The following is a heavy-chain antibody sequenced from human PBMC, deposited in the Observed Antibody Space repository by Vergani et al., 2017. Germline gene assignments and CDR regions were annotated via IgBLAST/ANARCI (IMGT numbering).Heavy chain of an antibody. CDR2: IYYSGST. CDR1: GGSISSYY. V-gene: IGHV4-59*01. J-gene: IGHJ3*02. Sequence: QVQLQESGPGLVKPSETLSLTCTVSGGSISSYYWSWIRQPPGKGLEWIGYIYYSGSTNYNPSLKSRVTISVDTSKNQFSLKLSSVTAADTAVYYCAREVYGNPKVGATEGDAFDIWGQGTMVTGSS. CDR3: AREVYGNPKVGATEGDAFDI. D-gene: IGHD1-26*01.